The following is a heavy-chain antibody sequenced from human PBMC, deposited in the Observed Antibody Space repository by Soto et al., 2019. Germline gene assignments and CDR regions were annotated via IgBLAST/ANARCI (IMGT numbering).Heavy chain of an antibody. D-gene: IGHD3-10*01. CDR1: GGSISSGGYY. CDR2: IYYSGST. J-gene: IGHJ4*02. Sequence: QVQLQESGPGPVKPSQTLSLTCTVSGGSISSGGYYWSWIRQHPGKGLEWIGYIYYSGSTYYNPSLKSRVTISVDTSKNQFSLKLSSVTAADTAVYYCAREALNYYGSGSYSPRAFDYWGQGTLVTVSS. CDR3: AREALNYYGSGSYSPRAFDY. V-gene: IGHV4-31*03.